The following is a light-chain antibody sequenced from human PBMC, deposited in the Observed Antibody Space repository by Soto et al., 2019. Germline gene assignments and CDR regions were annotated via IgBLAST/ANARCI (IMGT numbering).Light chain of an antibody. CDR1: SSDVDGYNY. Sequence: QSALTQPASVSGSPGQSITISCTGTSSDVDGYNYVSWYQQHPGKAPKLMIYEVSNRPSGVSNRFSASKSGNTASLTISGLQAEDEADYYCSSYTTRSTRVFGGGTKLTVL. J-gene: IGLJ3*02. V-gene: IGLV2-14*01. CDR3: SSYTTRSTRV. CDR2: EVS.